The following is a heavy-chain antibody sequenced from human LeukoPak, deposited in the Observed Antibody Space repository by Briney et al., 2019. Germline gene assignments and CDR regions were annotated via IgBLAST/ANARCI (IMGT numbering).Heavy chain of an antibody. J-gene: IGHJ6*02. CDR3: ARSRKTPYYYYGMDV. CDR2: TKQGGSEK. V-gene: IGHV3-7*01. CDR1: GFTFSSYW. Sequence: GGSLRLSCAASGFTFSSYWMSWVRQAPGKGLEWVANTKQGGSEKSYVDSVKGRFTISRDNAKNSLYLQMSSLRAEDTAVYYCARSRKTPYYYYGMDVWGQGTTVTGSS. D-gene: IGHD4-23*01.